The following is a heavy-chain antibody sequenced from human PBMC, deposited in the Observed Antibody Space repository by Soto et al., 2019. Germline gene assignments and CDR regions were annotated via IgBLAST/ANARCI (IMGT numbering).Heavy chain of an antibody. CDR1: GGTFSSYA. Sequence: SVKVSCKASGGTFSSYALSWVRQAPGQGLEWMGGIIPIFGSANYAQKFQGRVTITADDSTSTAYMELSSLRPDDTAVYYCAREVTVATYHFDYWGQGTLVTVSS. CDR3: AREVTVATYHFDY. V-gene: IGHV1-69*13. D-gene: IGHD5-12*01. CDR2: IIPIFGSA. J-gene: IGHJ4*02.